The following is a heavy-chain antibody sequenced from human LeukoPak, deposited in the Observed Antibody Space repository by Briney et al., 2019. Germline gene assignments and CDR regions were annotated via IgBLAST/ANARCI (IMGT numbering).Heavy chain of an antibody. V-gene: IGHV3-20*04. CDR2: INWHGGST. CDR1: GFTFDDYG. J-gene: IGHJ4*02. D-gene: IGHD6-13*01. Sequence: GGSLRLSCAASGFTFDDYGMSWVRQAPGKGLEWVSGINWHGGSTGYTDSVKGRFTISRDNAKNSLYLQMNSLRAEDTALYYCARDRYSASWYDYWGQGTLVTVSS. CDR3: ARDRYSASWYDY.